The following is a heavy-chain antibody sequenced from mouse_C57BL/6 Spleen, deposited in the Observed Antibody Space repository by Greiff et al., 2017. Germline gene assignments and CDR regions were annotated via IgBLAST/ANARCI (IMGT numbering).Heavy chain of an antibody. CDR2: IDPSDSYT. CDR1: GYTFTSYW. Sequence: QVQLQQPGAELVMPGASVKLSCKASGYTFTSYWMHWVKQRPGQGLEWIGEIDPSDSYTNYNQKFKGKSTLTVDKSSSTAYMQLSSLTSEDSAVYYCASSYYSNLYYAMDYWGQGTSVTVSS. V-gene: IGHV1-69*01. D-gene: IGHD2-5*01. J-gene: IGHJ4*01. CDR3: ASSYYSNLYYAMDY.